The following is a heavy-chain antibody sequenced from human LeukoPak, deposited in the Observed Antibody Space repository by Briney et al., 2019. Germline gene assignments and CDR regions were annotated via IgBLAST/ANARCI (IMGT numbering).Heavy chain of an antibody. V-gene: IGHV4-39*01. CDR3: ARLCQVTTFAKFEH. Sequence: SETLSLTCTVSGDSLGSGMYCWGWIRQAPGKGLTWIGRIYHSGSIFYNVSFESRVAMSVDPSNNQFSLRLTSVTAADTAVYYCARLCQVTTFAKFEHWGQGILVTVSS. CDR1: GDSLGSGMYC. J-gene: IGHJ4*02. D-gene: IGHD4-17*01. CDR2: IYHSGSI.